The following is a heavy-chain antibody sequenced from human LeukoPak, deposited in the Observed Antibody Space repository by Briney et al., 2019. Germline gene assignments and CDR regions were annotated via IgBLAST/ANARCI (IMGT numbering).Heavy chain of an antibody. J-gene: IGHJ6*02. CDR3: ARDRPGGAGTNFYYYYGMDV. V-gene: IGHV4-39*07. CDR1: GGSISGSSYY. CDR2: TYYSGST. Sequence: SETLSLTCTVSGGSISGSSYYWGWIRQPPGKGLEWIGSTYYSGSTYYNPSLKSRVTISVDTSKNQFSLKLSSVTAADTAVYYCARDRPGGAGTNFYYYYGMDVWGQGTTVTVSS. D-gene: IGHD6-13*01.